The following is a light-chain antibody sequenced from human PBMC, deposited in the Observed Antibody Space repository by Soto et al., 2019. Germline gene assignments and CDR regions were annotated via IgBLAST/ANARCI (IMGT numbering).Light chain of an antibody. CDR1: QRVSSDY. Sequence: EIVLTQSPGTLSLSPGERATLSCRASQRVSSDYLAWYQQKRGQATRILIYVTSNKATGIPDRFSGSGSGTDFNLTISRLEPEDFAVYYCQQYGRSPRTFGQGNKVDIK. CDR2: VTS. J-gene: IGKJ1*01. CDR3: QQYGRSPRT. V-gene: IGKV3-20*01.